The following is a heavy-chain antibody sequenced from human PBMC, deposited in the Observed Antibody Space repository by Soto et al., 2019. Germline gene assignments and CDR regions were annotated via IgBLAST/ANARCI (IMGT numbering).Heavy chain of an antibody. CDR2: ISGIGGSP. J-gene: IGHJ4*02. CDR3: ARGSSGYISSWYYFDY. Sequence: GGSRRLSSAASAFTFSDYAVGWVRQAAGERLEWVATISGIGGSPYFADSVKGRLSISRDNSKNTVSLLMNSLRAEDTAVYFCARGSSGYISSWYYFDYWGRGTLVTVSS. D-gene: IGHD6-13*01. CDR1: AFTFSDYA. V-gene: IGHV3-23*01.